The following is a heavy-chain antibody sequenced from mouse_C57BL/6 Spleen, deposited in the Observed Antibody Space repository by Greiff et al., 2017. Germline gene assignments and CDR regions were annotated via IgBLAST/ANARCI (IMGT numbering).Heavy chain of an antibody. D-gene: IGHD1-1*01. J-gene: IGHJ2*01. CDR3: AKDGSGYFDY. V-gene: IGHV1-39*01. CDR2: IYPNYGTT. CDR1: GYSFTDYY. Sequence: VQLKQSGPELVKPGASVKISCKASGYSFTDYYMNWVKQSNGKGLEWIGVIYPNYGTTSYNPKFKGKATLTVDQSSSTAYMQLNSLTSEDSAVYYCAKDGSGYFDYWGQGTTLTVSS.